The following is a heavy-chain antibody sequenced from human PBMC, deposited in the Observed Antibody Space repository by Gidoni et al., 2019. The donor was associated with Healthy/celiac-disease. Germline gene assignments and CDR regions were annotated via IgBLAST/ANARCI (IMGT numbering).Heavy chain of an antibody. CDR3: ARALNPTVTTALQH. Sequence: QVQLVESGGGVVQPGRSLRLSCAASGFTFSSYGMHWVRQAPGKGLEWVAVRWYDGSNKYYADSVKGRFTISRDNSKNTLYLQMNSLRAEDTAVYYCARALNPTVTTALQHWGQGTLVTVSS. CDR2: RWYDGSNK. D-gene: IGHD4-17*01. V-gene: IGHV3-33*01. CDR1: GFTFSSYG. J-gene: IGHJ1*01.